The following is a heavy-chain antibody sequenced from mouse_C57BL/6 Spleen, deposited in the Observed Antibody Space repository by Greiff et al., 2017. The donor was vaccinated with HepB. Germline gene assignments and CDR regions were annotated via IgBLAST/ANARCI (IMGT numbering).Heavy chain of an antibody. Sequence: VQLVESGAELVKPGASVKISCKASGYAFSSYWMNWVKQRPGKGLEWIGQIYPGDGDTNYNGKFKGKATLTADKSSSTAYMQLSSLTSEDSAVYFCARQGDYADYFDYWGQGTTLTVSS. CDR1: GYAFSSYW. CDR2: IYPGDGDT. CDR3: ARQGDYADYFDY. J-gene: IGHJ2*01. D-gene: IGHD1-1*01. V-gene: IGHV1-80*01.